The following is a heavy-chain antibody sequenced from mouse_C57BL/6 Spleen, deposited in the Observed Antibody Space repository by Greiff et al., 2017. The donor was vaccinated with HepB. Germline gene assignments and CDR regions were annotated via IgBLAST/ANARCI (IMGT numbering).Heavy chain of an antibody. J-gene: IGHJ2*01. CDR3: ARWVITTVVADYFDY. Sequence: QVQLQQSGAELARPGASVKLSCKASGYTFTSYGISWVKQRTGQGLEWIGEIYPRSGNTYYNEKFKGKATLTADKSSSTAYMELRSLTSEDSAVYFCARWVITTVVADYFDYWGQGTTLTVSS. CDR1: GYTFTSYG. CDR2: IYPRSGNT. V-gene: IGHV1-81*01. D-gene: IGHD1-1*01.